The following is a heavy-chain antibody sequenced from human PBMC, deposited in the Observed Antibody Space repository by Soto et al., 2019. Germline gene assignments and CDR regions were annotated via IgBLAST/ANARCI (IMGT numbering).Heavy chain of an antibody. V-gene: IGHV3-74*03. CDR2: ISRDGIGA. J-gene: IGHJ4*02. CDR3: GPLGNFGVVMGH. D-gene: IGHD3-3*01. Sequence: SLRLSCAASGFTFTTYWMHWVRQGPGKGLVWVARISRDGIGATYAESVKGRFTISRDNTKNTLYLQMNSLRVEDTAVYYCGPLGNFGVVMGHWGQGTLVTVSS. CDR1: GFTFTTYW.